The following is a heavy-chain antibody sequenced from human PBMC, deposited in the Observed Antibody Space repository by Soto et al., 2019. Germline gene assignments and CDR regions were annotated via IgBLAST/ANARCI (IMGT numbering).Heavy chain of an antibody. CDR1: GFSFNSYA. V-gene: IGHV3-23*01. CDR3: AKGSIEGRASVDP. CDR2: ISARGGSS. Sequence: EVQLLESVGALVHPGGSLRLDCAASGFSFNSYARGWVRQAPGKGLEWVSVISARGGSSYFADSVEGRFTISRDNSKNVLSLEMNNRRAEETATYFCAKGSIEGRASVDPLGQGTLV. D-gene: IGHD6-6*01. J-gene: IGHJ5*02.